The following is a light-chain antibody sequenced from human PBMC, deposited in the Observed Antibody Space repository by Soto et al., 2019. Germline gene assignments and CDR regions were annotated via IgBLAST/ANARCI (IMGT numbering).Light chain of an antibody. CDR1: QSVSSN. CDR3: QQYNNWPLT. Sequence: EIVMTQSPATLSVSPGERATLSCRASQSVSSNLAWYRQKPGQAPRLLIYGASTRATGIPASFSGSGSGTEFTLTISSLQSEDFAVYYCQQYNNWPLTFGQGTRLEIK. CDR2: GAS. V-gene: IGKV3-15*01. J-gene: IGKJ5*01.